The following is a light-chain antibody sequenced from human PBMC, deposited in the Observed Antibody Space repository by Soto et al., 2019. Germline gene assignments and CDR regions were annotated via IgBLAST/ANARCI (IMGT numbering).Light chain of an antibody. CDR3: QQYKNWPPYT. V-gene: IGKV3-15*01. CDR1: QSVYSN. Sequence: EIVMTQSPATLSVSPGERVTLSCRASQSVYSNLAWHQEKPGQAPRLLIYGASTRATGIPGRFSGSGSGTEFTLTISSLQSEDFAVYYCQQYKNWPPYTFGQGTKLEIK. J-gene: IGKJ2*01. CDR2: GAS.